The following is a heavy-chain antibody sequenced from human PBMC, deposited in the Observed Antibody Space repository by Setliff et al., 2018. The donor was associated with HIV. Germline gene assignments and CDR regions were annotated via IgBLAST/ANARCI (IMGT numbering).Heavy chain of an antibody. D-gene: IGHD2-21*02. Sequence: SVKVSCKAPGATFSSYTISWVRQAPGQGLEWMGGIVPIFGTTKSAQKFQGRVTITADESTSTAYLGLNGLRSEHTAVYYCARGVGYCAGGCYSTYYYDYMDVWGKGTTVTVSS. CDR2: IVPIFGTT. CDR3: ARGVGYCAGGCYSTYYYDYMDV. V-gene: IGHV1-69*13. J-gene: IGHJ6*03. CDR1: GATFSSYT.